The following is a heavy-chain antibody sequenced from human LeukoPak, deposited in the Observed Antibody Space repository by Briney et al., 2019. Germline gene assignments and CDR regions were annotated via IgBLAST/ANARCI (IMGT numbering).Heavy chain of an antibody. CDR1: GFTFSSYS. CDR2: ISSSSSYI. J-gene: IGHJ4*02. V-gene: IGHV3-21*01. Sequence: GGSLRLPCAASGFTFSSYSMNWVRQAPGKGLEWVSSISSSSSYIYYADSVKGRFTISRDNAKNSLYLQVNSLRAEDTAVYYCARAEVVVIDYWGQGTLVTVSS. D-gene: IGHD3-22*01. CDR3: ARAEVVVIDY.